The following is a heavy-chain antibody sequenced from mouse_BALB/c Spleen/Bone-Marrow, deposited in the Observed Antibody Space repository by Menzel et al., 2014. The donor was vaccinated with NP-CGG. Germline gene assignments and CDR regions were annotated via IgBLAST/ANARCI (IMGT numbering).Heavy chain of an antibody. V-gene: IGHV4-1*02. Sequence: EVMLVESGGGLVQPGGSLKLSCAASGFDFSRYWMSWVRQAPGKGPEWIGEINPDSSTINYTPSLKDKFIISRDNAKNTLYLQMCKVRSEDTALYYCARLNYYGNLFVWGAGTTVTVSS. CDR2: INPDSSTI. CDR1: GFDFSRYW. J-gene: IGHJ1*01. D-gene: IGHD1-1*01. CDR3: ARLNYYGNLFV.